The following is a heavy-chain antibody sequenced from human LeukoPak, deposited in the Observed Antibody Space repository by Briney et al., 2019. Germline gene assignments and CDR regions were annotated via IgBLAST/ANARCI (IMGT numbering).Heavy chain of an antibody. J-gene: IGHJ5*02. CDR3: ARAGRAILWFGELLRWFDP. V-gene: IGHV4-30-4*01. CDR2: IYYSGST. D-gene: IGHD3-10*01. Sequence: SQTLSLTCTVSGGSISSGDYYWSWIRQPPGKGLEWIGYIYYSGSTYYNPSLKSRVTISVDTSKNQFSLKLSSVTAADTAVYYCARAGRAILWFGELLRWFDPWGQGTLVTVSS. CDR1: GGSISSGDYY.